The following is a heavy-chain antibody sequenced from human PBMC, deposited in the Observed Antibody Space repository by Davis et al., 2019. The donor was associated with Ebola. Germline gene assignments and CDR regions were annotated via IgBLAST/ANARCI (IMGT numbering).Heavy chain of an antibody. J-gene: IGHJ6*02. Sequence: PSETLSLTCTVSADSISSSNYYRGWIRQPPGKELQWTWSLHHSGATFYNPSLRGRFTISEDTSKNRSSLELTSVTAADTAVYYCARLDGARFGDLGIEVWGQGTTVSVSS. CDR2: LHHSGAT. V-gene: IGHV4-39*01. CDR3: ARLDGARFGDLGIEV. CDR1: ADSISSSNYY. D-gene: IGHD3-10*01.